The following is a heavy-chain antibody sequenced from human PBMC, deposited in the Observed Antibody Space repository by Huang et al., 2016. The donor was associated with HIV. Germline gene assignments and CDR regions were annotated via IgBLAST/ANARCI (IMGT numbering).Heavy chain of an antibody. CDR3: ARHERWAMVRGVPQWGFDY. Sequence: QLQLQESGPGLVKPSETLSLTCTVSGGSISSSSYYWGWIRQPPGKGLEWIGTIYSCGSTYYNPSLKGRVTISVDTSKNQFSLKLSSVTAADTAVYYCARHERWAMVRGVPQWGFDYWGQGTLVTVSS. D-gene: IGHD3-10*01. CDR2: IYSCGST. V-gene: IGHV4-39*01. J-gene: IGHJ4*02. CDR1: GGSISSSSYY.